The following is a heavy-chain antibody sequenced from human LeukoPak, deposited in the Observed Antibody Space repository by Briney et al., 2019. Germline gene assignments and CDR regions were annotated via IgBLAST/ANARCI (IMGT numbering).Heavy chain of an antibody. CDR3: SRESGAFSPFGY. CDR1: GGSISRTNW. D-gene: IGHD1-26*01. CDR2: ISLSGRT. Sequence: PSETLSLTCDVSGGSISRTNWWSWVRQSPGQGLEWIGEISLSGRTNYNPSLQSRVTMSLDESKNQLSLDLASVTAADTAVYYCSRESGAFSPFGYWGQGTLVT. J-gene: IGHJ4*02. V-gene: IGHV4-4*02.